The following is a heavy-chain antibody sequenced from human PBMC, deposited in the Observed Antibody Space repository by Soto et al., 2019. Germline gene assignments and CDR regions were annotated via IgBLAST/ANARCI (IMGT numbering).Heavy chain of an antibody. CDR2: ISYDGSNK. V-gene: IGHV3-30*03. CDR1: GFTFSSYG. CDR3: AGIQLWYFDY. Sequence: QVQLVESGGGVVQPGRSLRLSCAASGFTFSSYGMHWVRQAPGKGLEWVAVISYDGSNKYYADSVKGRFTISRDNSKNTLYLRMNSLRAEDTAVYYCAGIQLWYFDYWGQGTLVTVSS. J-gene: IGHJ4*02. D-gene: IGHD5-18*01.